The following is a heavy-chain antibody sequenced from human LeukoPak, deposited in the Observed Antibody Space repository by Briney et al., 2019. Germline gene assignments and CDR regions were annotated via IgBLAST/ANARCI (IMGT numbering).Heavy chain of an antibody. V-gene: IGHV3-23*01. CDR2: ISGSGGRT. D-gene: IGHD3-16*01. CDR3: AKDQVGVMPDAFDI. Sequence: GGSLRLSCAAAGFTFSNYAMTWVRQAPGKGLEWVSSISGSGGRTYYADSVKGRFTISRDNSKNTVYLQMNSLRAEDTALYYCAKDQVGVMPDAFDIWGQGTMVTVSS. J-gene: IGHJ3*02. CDR1: GFTFSNYA.